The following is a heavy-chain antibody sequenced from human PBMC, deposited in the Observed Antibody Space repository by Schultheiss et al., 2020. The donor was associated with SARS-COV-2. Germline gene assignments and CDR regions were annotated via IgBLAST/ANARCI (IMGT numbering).Heavy chain of an antibody. V-gene: IGHV4-39*07. D-gene: IGHD2-2*02. J-gene: IGHJ3*02. Sequence: SETLSLTCTVSGGSISSSSYYWGWIRQPPGKGLEWIGSIYYSGGTNYNPPLKSRFTISVDKSKNQFSLKLSSVTAADTAVYYCARDQVVAVSIFLGRDAFDIWGQGGMVTVS. CDR2: IYYSGGT. CDR3: ARDQVVAVSIFLGRDAFDI. CDR1: GGSISSSSYY.